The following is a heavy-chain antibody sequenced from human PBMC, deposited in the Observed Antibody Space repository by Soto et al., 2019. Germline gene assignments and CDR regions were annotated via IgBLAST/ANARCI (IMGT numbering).Heavy chain of an antibody. D-gene: IGHD6-13*01. CDR2: ISAYNGNT. CDR1: GYTFTSYG. J-gene: IGHJ4*02. V-gene: IGHV1-18*01. Sequence: QVQLVQSGAEVKKPGASVKVSCKASGYTFTSYGISWVRQAPGQGLEWMGWISAYNGNTNYAQKLQGRVTMTTHPATSTASMDPRCLRSDDTAVYYCARDWAAVGPADYWGQGTLVTVYS. CDR3: ARDWAAVGPADY.